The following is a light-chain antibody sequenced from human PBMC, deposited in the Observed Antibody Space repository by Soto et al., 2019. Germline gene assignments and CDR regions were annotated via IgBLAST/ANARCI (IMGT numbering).Light chain of an antibody. CDR1: QGISNY. CDR3: QQYGSSPWT. CDR2: GAS. J-gene: IGKJ1*01. V-gene: IGKV3-20*01. Sequence: TQSPSSLSASVGDRVTITCRASQGISNYLAWYQQKPGQAPRLLIYGASSRATGIPDRFSGSGSGTDFTLTISRLEPEDFAVYYCQQYGSSPWTFGQGTKVDIK.